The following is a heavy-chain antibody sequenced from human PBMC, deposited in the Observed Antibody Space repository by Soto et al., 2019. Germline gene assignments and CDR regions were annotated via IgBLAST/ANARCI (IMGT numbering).Heavy chain of an antibody. Sequence: QVQLVESGGGVVQPGRSLRLSCVASGFTFSTYGMHWVRQAPGKGLEWVAMTWNDGSHKYYADPVKDRFTISRDNFKNTLYRQINSLRDEDSAVYYCTTELNDMQAFDIWGQGTMVTVSS. J-gene: IGHJ3*02. CDR2: TWNDGSHK. CDR1: GFTFSTYG. D-gene: IGHD1-1*01. V-gene: IGHV3-33*01. CDR3: TTELNDMQAFDI.